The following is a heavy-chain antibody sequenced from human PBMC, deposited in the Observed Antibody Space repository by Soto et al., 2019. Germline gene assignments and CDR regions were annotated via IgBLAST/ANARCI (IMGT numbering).Heavy chain of an antibody. Sequence: QVQLQESGPGLVKPSETLSLTCTVSGGSVSSGSYYWSWIRQPPGKGLEWIGYIYYSGSTNYNPSLKSRVTISVDTSKTQFSLKLSSVTAADTAVYYCARGGAYYDYVWGSYRLLDYWGQGTLVTVSS. J-gene: IGHJ4*02. D-gene: IGHD3-16*02. CDR2: IYYSGST. CDR3: ARGGAYYDYVWGSYRLLDY. V-gene: IGHV4-61*01. CDR1: GGSVSSGSYY.